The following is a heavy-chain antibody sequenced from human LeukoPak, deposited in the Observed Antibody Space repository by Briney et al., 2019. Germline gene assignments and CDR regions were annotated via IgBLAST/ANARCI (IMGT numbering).Heavy chain of an antibody. V-gene: IGHV1-8*01. Sequence: ASVKVSCKASGYTFTSYDINWVRQATGQGLEWLGWMNPNSGNTGYAQKFQGRVTMTSDTSIDTAYMELSSLRSEDTAVYYCATELWWKEYWGQGTLVTVSS. CDR1: GYTFTSYD. J-gene: IGHJ4*02. D-gene: IGHD5-18*01. CDR3: ATELWWKEY. CDR2: MNPNSGNT.